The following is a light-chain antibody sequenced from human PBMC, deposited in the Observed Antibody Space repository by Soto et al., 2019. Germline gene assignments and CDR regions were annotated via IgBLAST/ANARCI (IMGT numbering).Light chain of an antibody. CDR2: NIS. J-gene: IGKJ2*01. V-gene: IGKV2-30*01. Sequence: DVVMTQSPLSLSVIPGQPASISCRSSQSPVTSDGNTYLNWLHQRPGQSPRRLMYNISNRDSGVPARFIGSGSGTEFTLKISRVEAEDVGIYYCMQGTSWPYTFGQGTKLEI. CDR1: QSPVTSDGNTY. CDR3: MQGTSWPYT.